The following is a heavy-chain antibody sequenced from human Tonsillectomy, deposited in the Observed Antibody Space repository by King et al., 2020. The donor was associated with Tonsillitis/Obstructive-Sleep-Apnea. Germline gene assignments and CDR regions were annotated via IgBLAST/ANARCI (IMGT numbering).Heavy chain of an antibody. CDR3: GTNAGDYYYYMDV. V-gene: IGHV4-34*01. CDR2: INNSGST. J-gene: IGHJ6*03. Sequence: VQLQQWGAGLLKPSETLSLTCGVYVGSFSGYYWSVIRQPPGKGLEWFGEINNSGSTDYNSSLKSRVTISRDTSKNQFSLRLTSVTAADTAVYYCGTNAGDYYYYMDVWGKGTTVTVSS. CDR1: VGSFSGYY. D-gene: IGHD2-2*01.